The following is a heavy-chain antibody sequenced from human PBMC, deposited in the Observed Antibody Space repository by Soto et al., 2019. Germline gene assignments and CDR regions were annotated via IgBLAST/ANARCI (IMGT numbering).Heavy chain of an antibody. CDR3: ANTHDCSGGSCYSSAFDL. D-gene: IGHD2-15*01. CDR2: ISWNGGST. Sequence: GGSLRLSCAASGFTFDDYGMSWVRQAPGKGLEWVSGISWNGGSTGYADSVKGRFTISRDNAKNSLYLQMNSLRAEDTALYYCANTHDCSGGSCYSSAFDLWGQGTMVTVSS. V-gene: IGHV3-20*04. CDR1: GFTFDDYG. J-gene: IGHJ3*01.